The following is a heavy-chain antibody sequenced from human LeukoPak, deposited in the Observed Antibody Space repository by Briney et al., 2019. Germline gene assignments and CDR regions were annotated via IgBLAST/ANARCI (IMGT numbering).Heavy chain of an antibody. J-gene: IGHJ6*03. Sequence: ASVKVSCKASGYTFTSYGISWVRQAPGQGLEWMGWINPNSGGTNYAQKFQGRVTMTRGTSISTAYMELSRLRSDDTAVYYCARVRPSSGWTGYYYYYMDVWGKGTTVTVSS. CDR3: ARVRPSSGWTGYYYYYMDV. D-gene: IGHD6-19*01. CDR1: GYTFTSYG. CDR2: INPNSGGT. V-gene: IGHV1-2*02.